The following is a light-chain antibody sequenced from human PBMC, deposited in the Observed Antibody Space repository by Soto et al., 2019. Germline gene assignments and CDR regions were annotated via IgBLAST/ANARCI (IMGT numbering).Light chain of an antibody. V-gene: IGKV3-20*01. CDR3: QQYGSSPWT. J-gene: IGKJ1*01. Sequence: EIVLTQSPGTLSLSPGERATLSCRASQSVSSSYLAWYQQKPGQAPRLLIYGASSRATGIPDRFSGSGSGTDFTLTISRLEPEDFAVYYCQQYGSSPWTFGQRTNVDIK. CDR2: GAS. CDR1: QSVSSSY.